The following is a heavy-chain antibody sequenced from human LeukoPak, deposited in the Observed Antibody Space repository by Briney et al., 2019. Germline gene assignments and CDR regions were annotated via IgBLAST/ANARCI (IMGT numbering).Heavy chain of an antibody. D-gene: IGHD3-9*01. CDR2: IYYSGST. J-gene: IGHJ5*02. Sequence: SETLSLTCTVSGVSISSSSYYWGWIRQPPGKGLEWIGSIYYSGSTYYNPSLKCRVTISVDTSKNQFSLKLSSVTAADTAVYYCARHVSVDYDTLTGYSYNWFDPWGQGTLVTVSS. V-gene: IGHV4-39*01. CDR1: GVSISSSSYY. CDR3: ARHVSVDYDTLTGYSYNWFDP.